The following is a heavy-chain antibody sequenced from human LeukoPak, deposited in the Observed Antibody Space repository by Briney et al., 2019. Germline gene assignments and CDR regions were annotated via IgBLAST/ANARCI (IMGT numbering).Heavy chain of an antibody. CDR1: GGSFSGYY. D-gene: IGHD3-9*01. Sequence: PSETLSLTCAVYGGSFSGYYWSWIRQPPGKGLEWIGEINHSGSTNYNPSLKSRVTISVDTSKNQFSLKLSSVTAADTAVYYCARVRYDILTGYGDYWGQGTLVTVSS. J-gene: IGHJ4*02. CDR3: ARVRYDILTGYGDY. CDR2: INHSGST. V-gene: IGHV4-34*01.